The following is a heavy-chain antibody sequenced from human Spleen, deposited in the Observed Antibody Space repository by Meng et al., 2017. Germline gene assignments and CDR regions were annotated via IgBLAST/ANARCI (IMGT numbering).Heavy chain of an antibody. CDR3: AKDSLWLTDP. V-gene: IGHV3-23*01. CDR1: GFTFRTYA. CDR2: ISGGSGST. Sequence: GGSLRLSCAASGFTFRTYAMTWVRQAPGKGLEWVSTISGGSGSTYYTDSVKGRFTISRDSSKNTLYLQMNSLRAEDTAVYYCAKDSLWLTDPWGQGTLVTVSS. D-gene: IGHD2-21*01. J-gene: IGHJ5*02.